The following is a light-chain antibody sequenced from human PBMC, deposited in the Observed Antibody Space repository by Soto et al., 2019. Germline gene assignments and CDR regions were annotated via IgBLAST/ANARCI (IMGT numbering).Light chain of an antibody. CDR2: DAS. CDR1: QSVSNS. Sequence: EIVLTQSPATLSLSPGERATLSCRASQSVSNSFAWYQQKPGQAPRLLIYDASNRATGIPARFSGSGAGTDFTLTISILEPEDFAVYYCQQRSNWPLLTFGGGTKVELK. V-gene: IGKV3-11*01. CDR3: QQRSNWPLLT. J-gene: IGKJ4*01.